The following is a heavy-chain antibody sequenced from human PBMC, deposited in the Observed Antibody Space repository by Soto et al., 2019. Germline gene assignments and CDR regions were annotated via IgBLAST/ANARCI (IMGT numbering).Heavy chain of an antibody. D-gene: IGHD5-12*01. V-gene: IGHV4-31*03. CDR2: MVYSGST. Sequence: PSETLSLTCTVSGASISSGRSYWSWIRQHPGKGLEWIGYMVYSGSTYYHPSLKSRVNISADTSKNQFSLRLTSVTPADTAVYYCARDNGYGHFDSCGPGTLLTVYS. J-gene: IGHJ4*02. CDR1: GASISSGRSY. CDR3: ARDNGYGHFDS.